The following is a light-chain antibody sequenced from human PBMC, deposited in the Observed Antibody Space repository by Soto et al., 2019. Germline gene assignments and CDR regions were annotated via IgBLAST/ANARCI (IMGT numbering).Light chain of an antibody. CDR2: AAS. Sequence: DIQLTQSPSFLSASVGARVTITCRASQGINSYLAWYQQKPGTVPKLLFYAASTLQSGVPSRFSGSGSGTEFTLTISILQPEDCATYYGQQINSYPITFGQGTRLEI. CDR3: QQINSYPIT. J-gene: IGKJ5*01. V-gene: IGKV1-9*01. CDR1: QGINSY.